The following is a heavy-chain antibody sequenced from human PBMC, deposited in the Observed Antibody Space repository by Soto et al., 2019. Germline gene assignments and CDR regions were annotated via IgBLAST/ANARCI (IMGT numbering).Heavy chain of an antibody. D-gene: IGHD2-21*01. J-gene: IGHJ4*02. CDR1: GYTFSNFG. CDR2: ITAYNGNT. CDR3: ARFGLGLSVAGDVDS. Sequence: VQLVQSGAEVKKPGASVKVSCKASGYTFSNFGISWVRLAPGQVHEWMGWITAYNGNTHYAQNLQDRVTMTTDTITSTAYMDLRSQRSDDTAIYYCARFGLGLSVAGDVDSWGQGTLVTVSS. V-gene: IGHV1-18*01.